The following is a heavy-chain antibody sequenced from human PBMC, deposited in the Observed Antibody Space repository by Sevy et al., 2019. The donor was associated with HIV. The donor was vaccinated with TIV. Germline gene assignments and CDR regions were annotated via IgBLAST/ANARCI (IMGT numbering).Heavy chain of an antibody. V-gene: IGHV4-30-2*01. D-gene: IGHD6-13*01. J-gene: IGHJ3*01. Sequence: SETLSLTCAVSGGSISSGGYSWSWIRQPPGKGLAWIGYIFHSGATYYIPSLQSRVTISVDLSKNQFSLNLSSVTAADTAVYYCARGRVGDTSSWYGAFDVWGQGTMVTVSS. CDR2: IFHSGAT. CDR1: GGSISSGGYS. CDR3: ARGRVGDTSSWYGAFDV.